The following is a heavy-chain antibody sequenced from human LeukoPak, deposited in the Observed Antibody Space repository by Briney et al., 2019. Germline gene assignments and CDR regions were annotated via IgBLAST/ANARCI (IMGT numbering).Heavy chain of an antibody. J-gene: IGHJ6*03. CDR1: GFTFDDYN. V-gene: IGHV3-43*01. D-gene: IGHD5-12*01. CDR3: AKDKWLRGYYYYYMDV. CDR2: ITWNGDST. Sequence: PGGSLRLSCAASGFTFDDYNMHWVRHAPGKGLEWVSLITWNGDSTYYADSVEGRFTISRDNSKNSLYLQMNSLRTEDTALYYCAKDKWLRGYYYYYMDVWGKGTTVTVSS.